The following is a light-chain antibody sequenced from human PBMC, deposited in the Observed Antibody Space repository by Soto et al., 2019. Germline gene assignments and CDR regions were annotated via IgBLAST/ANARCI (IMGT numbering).Light chain of an antibody. Sequence: DIQMTQSPSTLSASVGDRVTITCRASQSIGDSLAWYQQKPGKAPKLLIYDASSLESGVPSRFSGSGSGTEFTLTISSLQPDDFATYYCQQYNSLWTFGQGTKVDIK. CDR2: DAS. J-gene: IGKJ1*01. V-gene: IGKV1-5*01. CDR3: QQYNSLWT. CDR1: QSIGDS.